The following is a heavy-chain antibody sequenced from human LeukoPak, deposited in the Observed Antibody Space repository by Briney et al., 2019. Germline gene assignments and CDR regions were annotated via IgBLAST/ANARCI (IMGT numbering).Heavy chain of an antibody. CDR3: ASYASGSYGHTFYYYYSMDV. V-gene: IGHV1-2*02. D-gene: IGHD3-10*01. J-gene: IGHJ6*02. CDR2: INPNGGDA. CDR1: GYTFNAYY. Sequence: ASVTVSCKASGYTFNAYYLHWVRQAPGQGLEWMGWINPNGGDANLAQRFQGRVTLTRDTSITTAYMELSSLRSDDTAVYYCASYASGSYGHTFYYYYSMDVWGQGTTVTVSS.